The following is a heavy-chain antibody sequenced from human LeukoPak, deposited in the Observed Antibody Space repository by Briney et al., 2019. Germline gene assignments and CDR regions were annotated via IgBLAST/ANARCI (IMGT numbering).Heavy chain of an antibody. CDR1: GFTFSSYA. Sequence: PGRSLRLSCAASGFTFSSYAMHWVRQAPGKGLEWVAVISYDGSNKYYADSVKGRFTISRDNSKNTLYLQMNSLGAEDTAVYYCARDRGYGEEASFDYWGQGTLVTVSS. J-gene: IGHJ4*02. V-gene: IGHV3-30-3*01. CDR3: ARDRGYGEEASFDY. CDR2: ISYDGSNK. D-gene: IGHD5-18*01.